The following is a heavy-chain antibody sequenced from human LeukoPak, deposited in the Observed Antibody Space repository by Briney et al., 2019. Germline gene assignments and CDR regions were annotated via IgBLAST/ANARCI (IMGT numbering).Heavy chain of an antibody. V-gene: IGHV1-18*01. CDR3: ARGRPLGFRYSRVGGLFDI. D-gene: IGHD5-18*01. Sequence: ASVKVSCKASGYTFTSYGISWVRQAPGQGLEWMGWISAYNGNTNYAQKLQGRVTMTTDTSTSTAYMELRSLRSDDTAVYYCARGRPLGFRYSRVGGLFDIWGQGTMVTVSS. CDR2: ISAYNGNT. J-gene: IGHJ3*02. CDR1: GYTFTSYG.